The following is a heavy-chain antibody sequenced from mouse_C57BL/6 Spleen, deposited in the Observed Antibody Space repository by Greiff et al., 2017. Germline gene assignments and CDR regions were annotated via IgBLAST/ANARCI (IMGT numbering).Heavy chain of an antibody. D-gene: IGHD2-1*01. CDR2: ISNLAYSI. Sequence: EVMLVESGGGLVQPGGSLKLSCAASGFTFSDYGMAWVRQAPRKGPEWVAFISNLAYSIYYADTVTGRFTIARENAKNTLYLEMSSLRSEDTAMYYCARRGFGNYEGYFDVWGIGTTVTVSS. CDR1: GFTFSDYG. J-gene: IGHJ1*03. CDR3: ARRGFGNYEGYFDV. V-gene: IGHV5-15*04.